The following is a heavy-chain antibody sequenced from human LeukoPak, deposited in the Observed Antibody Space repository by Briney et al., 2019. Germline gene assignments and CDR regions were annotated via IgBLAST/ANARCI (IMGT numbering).Heavy chain of an antibody. D-gene: IGHD3-9*01. CDR3: ALRYYDILTGWSN. CDR1: GYTLTELS. V-gene: IGHV1-24*01. CDR2: LDPECGET. Sequence: GASVEVSCKVSGYTLTELSMHWVRQAPGKGLEGMGGLDPECGETIYAQTFQGRVNMPEDTYTDTAYMELSRLRSEDTAVYYCALRYYDILTGWSNWGQGTLVTVSS. J-gene: IGHJ4*02.